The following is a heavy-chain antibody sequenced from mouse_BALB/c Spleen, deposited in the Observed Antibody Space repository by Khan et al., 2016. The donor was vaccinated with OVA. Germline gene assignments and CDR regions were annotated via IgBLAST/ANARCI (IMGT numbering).Heavy chain of an antibody. V-gene: IGHV1-87*01. D-gene: IGHD2-1*01. CDR1: GYTFTRYW. J-gene: IGHJ2*01. Sequence: QVQLQQPGAELARPGASVKLSCKASGYTFTRYWMQWVKQGPGQGLEWIGAIYPGDGDTKYTQKFKGKATLTADKSSSTAYMELSSLASEDSAVYYCASHYGSYFDYWGQGTTLTVSS. CDR2: IYPGDGDT. CDR3: ASHYGSYFDY.